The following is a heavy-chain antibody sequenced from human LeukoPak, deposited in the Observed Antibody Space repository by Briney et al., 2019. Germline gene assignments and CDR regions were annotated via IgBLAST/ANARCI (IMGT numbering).Heavy chain of an antibody. Sequence: ASVKVSCKASGYTFTGYYMHWVRPAPGQGLAWMGRINPNSGGTNYAQKFQGRVTMTRDTSISTAYMELSRLRSDDTAVYYCAYGSGSYYYYYYYGMDVWGQGTTVTVSS. V-gene: IGHV1-2*06. CDR3: AYGSGSYYYYYYYGMDV. J-gene: IGHJ6*02. CDR2: INPNSGGT. CDR1: GYTFTGYY. D-gene: IGHD3-10*01.